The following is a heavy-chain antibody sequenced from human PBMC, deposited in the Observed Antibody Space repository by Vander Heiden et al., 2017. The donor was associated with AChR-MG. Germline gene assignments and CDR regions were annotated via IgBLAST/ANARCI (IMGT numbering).Heavy chain of an antibody. Sequence: QGQLQQWGAGLLRPSETLSPTCNGYDGSSSDYFWSWIRQAPGKGLEWIGEINHTGNTNYNLSLKSRVTMSIDTSKNQFSLRLNSVTAADTAVYYCARAPPSFRIAMGYFDSWGQGTLVTVSS. CDR3: ARAPPSFRIAMGYFDS. CDR2: INHTGNT. J-gene: IGHJ4*02. CDR1: DGSSSDYF. V-gene: IGHV4-34*01. D-gene: IGHD3-10*01.